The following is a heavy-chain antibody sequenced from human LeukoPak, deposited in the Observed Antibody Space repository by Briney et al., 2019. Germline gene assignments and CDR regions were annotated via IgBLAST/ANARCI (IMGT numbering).Heavy chain of an antibody. J-gene: IGHJ3*02. Sequence: PSETLSLTCTVSGDSISSSIYYWGCIRQPPGKGLEWIGSINYSGSTYYNPSLKSRVTISVDTSKNQFSLKLSSVTAADTAVYYCARSDQRTIFGVVALGAFDIWGQGTMVTVSS. D-gene: IGHD3-3*01. CDR1: GDSISSSIYY. CDR2: INYSGST. V-gene: IGHV4-39*07. CDR3: ARSDQRTIFGVVALGAFDI.